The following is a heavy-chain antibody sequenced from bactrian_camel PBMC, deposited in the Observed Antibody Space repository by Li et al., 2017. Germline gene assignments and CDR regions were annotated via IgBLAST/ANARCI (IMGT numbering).Heavy chain of an antibody. CDR1: GFAFSDYA. CDR3: AAAQSVFSNDELSPGPYNY. Sequence: VQLVESGGGLVQPGGSLRLSCVASGFAFSDYAITWVRQAPGKEREGVAAAYTSGYHTWYADSVKGRFTISQDITENTVSLQMNSLKPEDSGMYYCAAAQSVFSNDELSPGPYNYWGQGTQVTVS. V-gene: IGHV3S40*01. J-gene: IGHJ4*01. D-gene: IGHD3*01. CDR2: AYTSGYHT.